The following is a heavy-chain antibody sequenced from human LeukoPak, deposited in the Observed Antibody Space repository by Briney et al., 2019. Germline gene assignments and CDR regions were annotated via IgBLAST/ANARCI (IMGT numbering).Heavy chain of an antibody. CDR1: GFTFSSYW. Sequence: GGSLRVSCAASGFTFSSYWTHMVRQAPGKGLVWVSRINSDGTSTSYADSVKGRFTISRDNAENTLYLQMNSLRAEDTALYYCARQTRQRVYGMDGWGQGTTVTVSS. V-gene: IGHV3-74*01. J-gene: IGHJ6*01. CDR3: ARQTRQRVYGMDG. CDR2: INSDGTST. D-gene: IGHD3-10*01.